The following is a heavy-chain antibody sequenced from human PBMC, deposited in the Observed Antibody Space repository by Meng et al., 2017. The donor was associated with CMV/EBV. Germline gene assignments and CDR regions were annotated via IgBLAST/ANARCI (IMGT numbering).Heavy chain of an antibody. D-gene: IGHD4-17*01. CDR3: ARGHDYGDYALDY. CDR1: GGSFSGYY. V-gene: IGHV4-34*01. J-gene: IGHJ4*02. Sequence: SETLSLTCAVYGGSFSGYYWSWIRQPPGKGLEWIGEINHSGSTNYSPSLKSRVTISVDTSKNQFSLKLSSVTAADTAVYYCARGHDYGDYALDYWGQGTLVTVSS. CDR2: INHSGST.